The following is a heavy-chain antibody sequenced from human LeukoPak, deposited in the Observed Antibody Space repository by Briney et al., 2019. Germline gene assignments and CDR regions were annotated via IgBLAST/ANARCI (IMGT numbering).Heavy chain of an antibody. V-gene: IGHV4-61*02. CDR1: GGSISSSSYY. CDR2: IETSGNT. D-gene: IGHD6-13*01. CDR3: ARVSSSWYQDWYFDL. J-gene: IGHJ2*01. Sequence: SETLSLTCTVSGGSISSSSYYWSWIRQPAGKGLEWIGRIETSGNTNYKPSLKSRVTMSVDTSKNQFSLKLSSVTAADTAVYYCARVSSSWYQDWYFDLWGRGTLVTVSS.